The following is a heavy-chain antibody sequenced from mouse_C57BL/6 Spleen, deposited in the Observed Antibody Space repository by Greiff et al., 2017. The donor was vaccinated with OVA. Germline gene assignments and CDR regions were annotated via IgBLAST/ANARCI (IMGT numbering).Heavy chain of an antibody. CDR2: IYPGNSDT. V-gene: IGHV1-5*01. CDR3: TRSLYGNYDAMDY. D-gene: IGHD2-1*01. Sequence: VQLQQSGTVLARPGASVKMSCKTSGYTFTSYWMHWVKQRPGQGLEWIGAIYPGNSDTSYNQKFKGKAKLTAVTSASTAYMELSSLTNEDSAVYYCTRSLYGNYDAMDYWGQRTSVTVSS. J-gene: IGHJ4*01. CDR1: GYTFTSYW.